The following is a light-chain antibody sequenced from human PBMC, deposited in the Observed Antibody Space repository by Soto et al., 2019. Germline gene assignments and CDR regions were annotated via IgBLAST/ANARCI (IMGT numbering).Light chain of an antibody. CDR2: GAS. V-gene: IGKV3-15*01. CDR1: QSVSSR. CDR3: QPYNNWPLT. Sequence: EIVLTQSPGTLSLSPGERATLSCRASQSVSSRLAWYQQRPGQAPRLLISGASTRATGVPARFSGSRSGPEFTLTINSLQSEDFAIYYCQPYNNWPLTFGGGTKVDI. J-gene: IGKJ4*01.